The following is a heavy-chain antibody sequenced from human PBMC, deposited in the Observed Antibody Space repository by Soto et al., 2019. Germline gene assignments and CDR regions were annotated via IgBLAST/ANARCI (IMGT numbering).Heavy chain of an antibody. Sequence: ASVKVSCKASGYTFTSYEINWVRQATGQGFEYLGWMNPNSGNTGYVKKFQGRVTMTRDTSMSTAYMELNSLKTEDTAVYYCTTGLSNGYYNFDYWGQGTPVTVSS. CDR3: TTGLSNGYYNFDY. CDR1: GYTFTSYE. D-gene: IGHD3-22*01. J-gene: IGHJ4*02. V-gene: IGHV1-8*01. CDR2: MNPNSGNT.